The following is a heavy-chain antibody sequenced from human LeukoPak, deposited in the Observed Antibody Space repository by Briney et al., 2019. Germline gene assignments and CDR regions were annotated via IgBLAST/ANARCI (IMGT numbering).Heavy chain of an antibody. J-gene: IGHJ4*02. Sequence: PGGSLRLSCAASGFTFSSYAMSWVRQAPGKGLEWVSAISGSGGSTYYADSVKGRFTISRDNSKNTLYLQMNSLRAEDTAVYYCAKGVRFLEWFLYYFDYWGQGTLVTVSS. V-gene: IGHV3-23*01. CDR1: GFTFSSYA. CDR2: ISGSGGST. D-gene: IGHD3-3*01. CDR3: AKGVRFLEWFLYYFDY.